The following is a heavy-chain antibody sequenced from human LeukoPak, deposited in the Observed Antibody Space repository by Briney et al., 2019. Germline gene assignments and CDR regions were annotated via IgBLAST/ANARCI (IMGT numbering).Heavy chain of an antibody. CDR2: IKQDGSEK. D-gene: IGHD2-2*01. V-gene: IGHV3-7*04. Sequence: GGSLRLSCAASGFTFSSYWMSWVRQAPGKGLEWVANIKQDGSEKYYVDSVKGRFTISRDNAKNSLYLQMNSLRAEDTAVYYCARGAYCSSTSCKDPLNWFDPWGQGTLVTVSS. CDR1: GFTFSSYW. J-gene: IGHJ5*02. CDR3: ARGAYCSSTSCKDPLNWFDP.